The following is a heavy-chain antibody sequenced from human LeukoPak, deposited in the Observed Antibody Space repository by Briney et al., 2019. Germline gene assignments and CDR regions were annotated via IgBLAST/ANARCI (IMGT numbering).Heavy chain of an antibody. CDR1: GGSISSYY. Sequence: SETLSLTCTVSGGSISSYYWSWIRQPAGKGLEWIGRIYTSGSTNYNPSLKSRVTMSVDTSKNQFSLKLSSVTAADTAVYYCARGRTSAYCGGDCYSVDNWFDPWGQGALVTVSS. J-gene: IGHJ5*02. D-gene: IGHD2-21*02. CDR2: IYTSGST. CDR3: ARGRTSAYCGGDCYSVDNWFDP. V-gene: IGHV4-4*07.